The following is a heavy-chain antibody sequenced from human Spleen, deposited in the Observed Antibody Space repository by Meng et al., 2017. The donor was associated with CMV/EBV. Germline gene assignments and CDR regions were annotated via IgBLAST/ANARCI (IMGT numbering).Heavy chain of an antibody. J-gene: IGHJ4*02. CDR2: ISSSGSTI. CDR3: ARSETLNYFDY. Sequence: GGSLRLSCAASGFSFSSYEMNWVRQAPGKGLEWVSYISSSGSTIYYADSVKGRFTISRDNAKNSLYLQMNSLRVEDTAVYYCARSETLNYFDYWGQGPLVTVSS. D-gene: IGHD4-23*01. V-gene: IGHV3-48*03. CDR1: GFSFSSYE.